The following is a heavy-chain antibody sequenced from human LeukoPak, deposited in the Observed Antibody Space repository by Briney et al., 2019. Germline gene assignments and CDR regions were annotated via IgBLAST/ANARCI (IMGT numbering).Heavy chain of an antibody. CDR1: GFTFSSYS. Sequence: GGSLRLSCAASGFTFSSYSMNWVRQAPGKGLEWVSSISSSSSYIYYADSVKGRFTISRDNAKNSLYLQMNSLRAEDTAVYYCARDRGEQDEFDYWGQGTLVTVSS. J-gene: IGHJ4*02. V-gene: IGHV3-21*01. CDR2: ISSSSSYI. D-gene: IGHD1/OR15-1a*01. CDR3: ARDRGEQDEFDY.